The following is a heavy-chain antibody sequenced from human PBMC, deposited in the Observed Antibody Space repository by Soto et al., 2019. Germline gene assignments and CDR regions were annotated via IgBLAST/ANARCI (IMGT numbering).Heavy chain of an antibody. CDR3: ARGGPYDYVWGSYRLGYYYYGMDV. CDR2: INHSGSA. D-gene: IGHD3-16*02. J-gene: IGHJ6*02. V-gene: IGHV4-34*01. CDR1: GGSFSGYY. Sequence: SETLSLTCAVYGGSFSGYYWSWIRQPPGKGLEWIGEINHSGSANYNPSLKSRVTISVDTSKNQFSLKLSSVTAADTAVYYCARGGPYDYVWGSYRLGYYYYGMDVWGQGTTVTVSS.